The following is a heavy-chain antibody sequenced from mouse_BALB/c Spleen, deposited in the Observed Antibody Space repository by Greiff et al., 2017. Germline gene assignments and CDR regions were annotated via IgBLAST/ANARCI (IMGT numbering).Heavy chain of an antibody. D-gene: IGHD2-4*01. V-gene: IGHV3-8*02. CDR2: ISYSGST. CDR1: GDSITSGY. J-gene: IGHJ4*01. Sequence: EVQRVESGPSLVKPSQTLSLTCSVTGDSITSGYWNWIRKFPGNKLEYMGYISYSGSTYYNPSLKSRISITRDTSKNQYYLQLTSVTTEDTATYYCARYGDYDDDAYYAMDYWGQGTSVTVSS. CDR3: ARYGDYDDDAYYAMDY.